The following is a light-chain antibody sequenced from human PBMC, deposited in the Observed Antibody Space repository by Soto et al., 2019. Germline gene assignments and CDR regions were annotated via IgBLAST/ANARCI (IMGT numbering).Light chain of an antibody. CDR1: ESISSW. J-gene: IGKJ2*01. CDR2: RAS. Sequence: DIPMTQSPSTLSASVGDRVTFTCRANESISSWLAWYQQKSGKAPKMLIYRASSLESGVPSRFSGSGSGTEFTLTISSLQPDDFATYYCQQYNSDSRTFGQGTKLEIK. CDR3: QQYNSDSRT. V-gene: IGKV1-5*03.